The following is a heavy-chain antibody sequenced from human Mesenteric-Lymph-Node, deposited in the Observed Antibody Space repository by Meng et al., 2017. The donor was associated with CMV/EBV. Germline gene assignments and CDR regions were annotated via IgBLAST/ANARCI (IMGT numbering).Heavy chain of an antibody. J-gene: IGHJ4*02. CDR2: IRYDGSNK. V-gene: IGHV3-30*02. CDR1: GFTFSSYS. CDR3: AKDRQGGGLFDY. Sequence: GESLKISCAGSGFTFSSYSMNWVRQAPGKGLEWVAFIRYDGSNKYYADSVKGRFTISRDNSKNTLYLQMNSLRAEDTAVYYCAKDRQGGGLFDYWGQGTLVTVSS. D-gene: IGHD2-15*01.